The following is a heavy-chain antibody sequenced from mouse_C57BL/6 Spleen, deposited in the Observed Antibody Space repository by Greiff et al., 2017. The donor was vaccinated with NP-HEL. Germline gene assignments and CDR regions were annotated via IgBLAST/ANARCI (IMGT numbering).Heavy chain of an antibody. CDR2: IRTKANGYTT. CDR3: AGYSGDYSNSHWYFGG. Sequence: EVHLVESGGGLVQPGGSLSLSCAASGFTFTDYYMSWVRQPPGQALEWLGFIRTKANGYTTDDSAYVKGRFTISRDNSQSILYLQMNALRAEDSATYYCAGYSGDYSNSHWYFGGWGTGTTVTVSS. D-gene: IGHD2-5*01. CDR1: GFTFTDYY. V-gene: IGHV7-3*01. J-gene: IGHJ1*03.